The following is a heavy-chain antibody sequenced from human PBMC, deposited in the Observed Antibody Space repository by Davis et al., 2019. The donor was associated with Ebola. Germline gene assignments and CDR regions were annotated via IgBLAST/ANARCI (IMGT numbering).Heavy chain of an antibody. V-gene: IGHV1-69*10. Sequence: SVKVSCKAEGGTFSSHGISWVRQAPGQGLEWMGGIIPIFGIANYAQKFQGRVTITADKSTSTAYMELSSLRSEDTAVYYCAGFDYGDSPVYYYYGMDVWGQGTTVTVSS. CDR3: AGFDYGDSPVYYYYGMDV. D-gene: IGHD4-17*01. J-gene: IGHJ6*02. CDR2: IIPIFGIA. CDR1: GGTFSSHG.